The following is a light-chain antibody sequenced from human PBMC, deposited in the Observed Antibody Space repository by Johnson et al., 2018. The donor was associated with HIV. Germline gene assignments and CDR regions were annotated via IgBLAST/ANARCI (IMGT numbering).Light chain of an antibody. Sequence: QSVLSQPPSVSAAPGQKVTISCSGSSSNIGNNYVSWYQQLPGTAPKLLIYENNKRPSGIPDRFSGSKSGTSATLGITGLQTGDEADYYCGTWASSLSAAVFGTGTKVTFL. CDR1: SSNIGNNY. J-gene: IGLJ1*01. V-gene: IGLV1-51*02. CDR3: GTWASSLSAAV. CDR2: ENN.